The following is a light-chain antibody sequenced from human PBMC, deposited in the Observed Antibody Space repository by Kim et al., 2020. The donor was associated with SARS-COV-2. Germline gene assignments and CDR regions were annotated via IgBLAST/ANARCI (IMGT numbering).Light chain of an antibody. CDR1: HSISSY. CDR3: EQSYSDPRT. Sequence: DIQMTQSPSSLSASVGDRVTITCRTSHSISSYLNWYQHKPGKAPKLLTFAASSLQSGVPSRFSGSGSGTDFTLTISSLQPEDFATYYCEQSYSDPRTFGQGTKVDIK. J-gene: IGKJ1*01. V-gene: IGKV1-39*01. CDR2: AAS.